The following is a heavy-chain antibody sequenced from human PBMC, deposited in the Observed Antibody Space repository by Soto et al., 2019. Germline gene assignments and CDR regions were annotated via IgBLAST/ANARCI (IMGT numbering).Heavy chain of an antibody. J-gene: IGHJ6*02. Sequence: QVQLVESGGGVVQPGRSLRLSCAASGFTFSNYGVHWVRQAPGKGLEWVALISYDGSNKYYADSVKGRFTISRDNSKNTLYLQMISLRAEDTAVYYCAKDRRVRGGLDVWGQGTTVTVSS. CDR2: ISYDGSNK. D-gene: IGHD3-10*01. V-gene: IGHV3-30*18. CDR3: AKDRRVRGGLDV. CDR1: GFTFSNYG.